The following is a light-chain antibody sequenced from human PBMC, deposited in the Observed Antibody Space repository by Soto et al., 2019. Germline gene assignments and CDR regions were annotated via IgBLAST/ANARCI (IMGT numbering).Light chain of an antibody. V-gene: IGLV2-23*01. Sequence: QSVLTQPASVSGSPEQSITMSCTGTSSDVGSYSFVSWYQHHPGQAPKLMIYEDIKRPSGISNRFSGSKSGSTASLTISGLQPEDQADYLCCSYAGSDTYVFGTGTKVTVL. CDR2: EDI. CDR1: SSDVGSYSF. J-gene: IGLJ1*01. CDR3: CSYAGSDTYV.